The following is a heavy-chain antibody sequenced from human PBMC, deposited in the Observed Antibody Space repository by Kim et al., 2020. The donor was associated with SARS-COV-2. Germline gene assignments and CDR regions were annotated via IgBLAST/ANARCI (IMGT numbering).Heavy chain of an antibody. CDR3: ARIHRDHYYYYGMDV. CDR1: GFTFSSYS. V-gene: IGHV3-48*02. CDR2: ISSSSSTI. Sequence: GGSLRLSCAASGFTFSSYSMNWVRQAPGKGLEWVSYISSSSSTIYYADSVKGRFTISRDNAKNSLYLQMHSLRDEDRAVYYCARIHRDHYYYYGMDVWGQGTTVTVSS. J-gene: IGHJ6*02. D-gene: IGHD5-18*01.